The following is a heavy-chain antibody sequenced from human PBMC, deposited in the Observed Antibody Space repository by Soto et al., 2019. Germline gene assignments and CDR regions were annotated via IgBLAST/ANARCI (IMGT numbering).Heavy chain of an antibody. CDR1: GGTFSSYT. CDR2: IIPILGIA. Sequence: QVQLVQSGAEVKKPGSSVKVSCKASGGTFSSYTISWVRQAPGQGLEWMGRIIPILGIANYAQKFQGRVTITADKSTSTAYMELSSLRSEDTAVYYCARVSSYGSRLPFDPWGQGTLVTVSS. D-gene: IGHD3-10*01. J-gene: IGHJ5*02. CDR3: ARVSSYGSRLPFDP. V-gene: IGHV1-69*02.